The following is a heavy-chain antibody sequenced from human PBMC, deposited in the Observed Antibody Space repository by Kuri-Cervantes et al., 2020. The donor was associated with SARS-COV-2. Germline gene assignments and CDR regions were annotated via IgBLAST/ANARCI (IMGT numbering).Heavy chain of an antibody. CDR3: AKAGQLGWGPPYFDY. V-gene: IGHV3-21*01. Sequence: GESLKISCAASGFTFSSYSMNWVRQAPGKGLEWVSSISSSSSYIYYADSVKGRFTISRDNAKNSLYLQMNSLRAEDTAVYYCAKAGQLGWGPPYFDYWGQGTLVTVSS. D-gene: IGHD6-13*01. CDR1: GFTFSSYS. J-gene: IGHJ4*02. CDR2: ISSSSSYI.